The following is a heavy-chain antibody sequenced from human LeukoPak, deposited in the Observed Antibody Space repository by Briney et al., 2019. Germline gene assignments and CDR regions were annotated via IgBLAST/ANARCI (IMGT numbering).Heavy chain of an antibody. D-gene: IGHD7-27*01. J-gene: IGHJ4*02. CDR2: IRSKAYGGTT. CDR1: GFTFGVDA. V-gene: IGHV3-49*03. Sequence: GGSLRLSCTASGFTFGVDAMSWFRQAPGKGLEWVGFIRSKAYGGTTEYAASVKGRFTISRDDSKSIAYLQMSSLKTEDTAVYYCTRDLLRIPWGWGQGTLVTVSS. CDR3: TRDLLRIPWG.